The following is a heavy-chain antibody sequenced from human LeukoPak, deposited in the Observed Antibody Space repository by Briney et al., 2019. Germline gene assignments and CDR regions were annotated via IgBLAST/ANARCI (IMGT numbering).Heavy chain of an antibody. D-gene: IGHD2-15*01. CDR3: ARKGLGYCSGGSCYGGHYYYYMDV. J-gene: IGHJ6*03. V-gene: IGHV1-8*03. CDR2: MNPNSGNT. Sequence: GASVKVSCKASGYTFTSYDINWVRQATGQGLEWMGWMNPNSGNTGYAQKFQGRVTITRNTSISTAYMELSSLRSDDTAVYYCARKGLGYCSGGSCYGGHYYYYMDVWGKGTTVTVSS. CDR1: GYTFTSYD.